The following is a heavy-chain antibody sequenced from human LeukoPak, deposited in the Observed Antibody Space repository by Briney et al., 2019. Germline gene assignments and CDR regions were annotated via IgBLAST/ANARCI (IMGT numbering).Heavy chain of an antibody. D-gene: IGHD2-21*02. Sequence: GRSLRLSRAASGFCFSSYGMHWVRQAPGKGLEWVTVIWSDGSDKYYADSVKGRFTISRDNSKLYLQMDSLRVEDTAVYYCARDYCGGDCYNFDYWGQGTLVTVSS. V-gene: IGHV3-33*08. CDR2: IWSDGSDK. CDR3: ARDYCGGDCYNFDY. J-gene: IGHJ4*02. CDR1: GFCFSSYG.